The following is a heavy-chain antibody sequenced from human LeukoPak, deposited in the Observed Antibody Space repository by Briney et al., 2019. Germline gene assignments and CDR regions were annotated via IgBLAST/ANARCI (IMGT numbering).Heavy chain of an antibody. CDR3: AKDRLGYCSSTSCYDVDY. Sequence: GGSLRLSCAASGFTFSSYWMSWVRQAPGKGLEWVANIKQDGSEKYYVDSVKGRFTISRDNAKNSLYLQMNSLRAEDTAVYYCAKDRLGYCSSTSCYDVDYWGQGTLVTVSS. D-gene: IGHD2-2*01. CDR2: IKQDGSEK. J-gene: IGHJ4*02. CDR1: GFTFSSYW. V-gene: IGHV3-7*01.